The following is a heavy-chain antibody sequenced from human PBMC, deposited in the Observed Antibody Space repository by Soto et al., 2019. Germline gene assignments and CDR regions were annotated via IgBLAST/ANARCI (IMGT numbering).Heavy chain of an antibody. V-gene: IGHV1-18*01. CDR2: ISTYNGNT. Sequence: QVQLVQSGAEVKKPGASVKVSCKASGYTFITYGVIWVRQAPGQGLDWLGWISTYNGNTRYAERLQGRVTMTTDITTNTAYMELRNLRSDDTAVYYCARGPTDYYDNSANYFLDYWGQGTLVTVSS. D-gene: IGHD3-22*01. CDR3: ARGPTDYYDNSANYFLDY. CDR1: GYTFITYG. J-gene: IGHJ4*02.